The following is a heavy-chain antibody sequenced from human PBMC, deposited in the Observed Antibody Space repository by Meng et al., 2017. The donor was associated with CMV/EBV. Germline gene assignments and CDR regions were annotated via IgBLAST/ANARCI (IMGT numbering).Heavy chain of an antibody. D-gene: IGHD4-17*01. CDR3: ARVTGAGDYYFDY. CDR2: ISSNGGST. Sequence: ETLSLTCAASGFTFSSYAMHWVRQAPGKGLEYVSAISSNGGSTYYADSVKGRFTISRDNSKNTLYLQMGSLRAEDMAVYYCARVTGAGDYYFDYWGQGTLVTVSS. J-gene: IGHJ4*02. CDR1: GFTFSSYA. V-gene: IGHV3-64*02.